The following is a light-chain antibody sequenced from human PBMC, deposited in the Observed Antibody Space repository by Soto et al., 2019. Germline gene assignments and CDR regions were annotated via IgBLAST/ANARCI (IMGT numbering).Light chain of an antibody. V-gene: IGLV2-14*01. Sequence: QSVLTQPASVSGSPGHSITISCTGTSSDVGGYNYVSWYQQRPGKVPRLMIYDVSNRPSGVSNRFSGSKSGNTASLTISGLQAEDEADYYCTSNTSSDTYVFGTGTKATVL. J-gene: IGLJ1*01. CDR2: DVS. CDR1: SSDVGGYNY. CDR3: TSNTSSDTYV.